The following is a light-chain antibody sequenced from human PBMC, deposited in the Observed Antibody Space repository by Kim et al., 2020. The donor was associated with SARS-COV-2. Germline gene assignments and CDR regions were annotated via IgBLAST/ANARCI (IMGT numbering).Light chain of an antibody. V-gene: IGKV3-20*01. CDR3: QQYGRSFT. CDR1: QSVTSSY. J-gene: IGKJ4*01. CDR2: GAS. Sequence: EIVLTQSPGTLSLSPGERATLSCRASQSVTSSYLAWYQQKPGQAPRLLIYGASNRATGIPDRFSGSGSGTDFTLTISRLEPEDFAVYYCQQYGRSFTFGGGTKVDIK.